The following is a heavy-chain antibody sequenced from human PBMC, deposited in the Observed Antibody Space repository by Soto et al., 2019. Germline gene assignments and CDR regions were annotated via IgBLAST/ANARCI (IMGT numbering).Heavy chain of an antibody. Sequence: PGGSLRLSCEASGFTFSNSWMSWVRQVPGKGPEWVANIKKDGSEKYYVDSVKGRFTISRDNAKNSLYLQMNSLRVDDTAVYYCEGGPGFWGQGTLVTVSS. CDR3: EGGPGF. CDR1: GFTFSNSW. J-gene: IGHJ4*02. CDR2: IKKDGSEK. V-gene: IGHV3-7*04.